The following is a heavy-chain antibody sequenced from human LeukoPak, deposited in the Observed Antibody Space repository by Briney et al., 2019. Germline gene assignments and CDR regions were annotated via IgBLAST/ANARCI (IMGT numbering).Heavy chain of an antibody. CDR2: IWFDGKNT. CDR1: GFTFSTHA. CDR3: TRDPPSSGWSFDY. J-gene: IGHJ4*02. Sequence: GGSLRLSCAASGFTFSTHAMHWVRQAPAKGLEWVAMIWFDGKNTHYVDSVKGRFTISRDNSKNTVDLRMNSLRAEDTAVYYCTRDPPSSGWSFDYWGQGTLATVSS. V-gene: IGHV3-33*01. D-gene: IGHD6-19*01.